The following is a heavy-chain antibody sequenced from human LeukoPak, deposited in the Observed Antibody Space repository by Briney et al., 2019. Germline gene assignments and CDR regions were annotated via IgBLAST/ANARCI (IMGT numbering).Heavy chain of an antibody. Sequence: GGFLRLSCAASGFTFSSYAMSWVRQAPGKGLEWVSVISGSDTGTYYADSVKGRFTISRDNSKNTLYLQMNSLRAADTAIYYCAKGASGRCSGTICYALDYWGQGTLVTVSS. CDR3: AKGASGRCSGTICYALDY. V-gene: IGHV3-23*01. CDR2: ISGSDTGT. J-gene: IGHJ4*02. CDR1: GFTFSSYA. D-gene: IGHD2-2*01.